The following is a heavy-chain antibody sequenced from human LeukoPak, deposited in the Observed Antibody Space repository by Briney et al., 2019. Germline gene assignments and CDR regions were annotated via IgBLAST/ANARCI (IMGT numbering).Heavy chain of an antibody. Sequence: PGGSLRLSCAASGFTFSTYWMTWVRQAPGKGLEWVSSISSSSSYIYYADSVKGRFTISRDNAKNSLYLQMNSLRAEDTAVYYCARVYSSSYLDIWGQGTMVTVSS. D-gene: IGHD6-6*01. J-gene: IGHJ3*02. CDR2: ISSSSSYI. CDR1: GFTFSTYW. V-gene: IGHV3-21*01. CDR3: ARVYSSSYLDI.